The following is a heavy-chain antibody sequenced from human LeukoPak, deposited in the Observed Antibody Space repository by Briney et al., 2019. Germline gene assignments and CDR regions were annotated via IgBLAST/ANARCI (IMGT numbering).Heavy chain of an antibody. CDR2: INGDGSST. J-gene: IGHJ4*02. CDR3: VRLLDRDF. Sequence: GGSLRLSCAASGFTVSNYWMHWVRQAPGKGLLWVSRINGDGSSTNYADSVKGRFTISRDNDKNKVYLQMSGLRAEDTAVYYCVRLLDRDFWGQGTLVTVSS. CDR1: GFTVSNYW. D-gene: IGHD3/OR15-3a*01. V-gene: IGHV3-74*01.